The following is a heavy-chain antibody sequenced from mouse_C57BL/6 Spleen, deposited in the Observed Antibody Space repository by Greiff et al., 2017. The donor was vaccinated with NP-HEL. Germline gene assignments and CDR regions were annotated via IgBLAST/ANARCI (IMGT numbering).Heavy chain of an antibody. CDR2: IDPSDSYT. D-gene: IGHD4-1*01. CDR1: GYTFTSYW. CDR3: ARLGPTYWYFDV. J-gene: IGHJ1*03. Sequence: QVQLQQSGAELVMPGASVKLSCKASGYTFTSYWMHWVKQRPGQGLEWIGEIDPSDSYTNYNQKFKGKSTLTVDKSSSTAYMQLSSLTSEDSAVYYCARLGPTYWYFDVWGTGTTVTVAS. V-gene: IGHV1-69*01.